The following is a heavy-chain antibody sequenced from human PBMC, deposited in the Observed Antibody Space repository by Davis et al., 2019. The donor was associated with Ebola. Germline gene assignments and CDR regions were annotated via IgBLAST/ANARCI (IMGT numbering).Heavy chain of an antibody. CDR3: ARDYYDSSGYYSDY. J-gene: IGHJ4*02. CDR2: IIPIFGTA. CDR1: GYSFTSYW. Sequence: KISCKGSGYSFTSYWIGWVRQMPGKGLEWMGIIPIFGTANYAQKFQGRVTITADESTSTAYMELSSLRSEDTAVYYCARDYYDSSGYYSDYWGQGTLVTVSS. D-gene: IGHD3-22*01. V-gene: IGHV1-69*01.